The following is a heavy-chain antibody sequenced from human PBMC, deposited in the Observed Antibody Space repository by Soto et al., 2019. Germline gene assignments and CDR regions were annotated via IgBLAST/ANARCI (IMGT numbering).Heavy chain of an antibody. J-gene: IGHJ4*02. CDR2: ISAYNGNT. CDR3: ARDYSSGYSSSWFLD. CDR1: GYTFTGYG. Sequence: ASVTVSCKASGYTFTGYGIGWVRQAHGQGLEWMGWISAYNGNTNYAQKLQGRVTMTTDTSTSTAYMELRSLRSDDTAVYYCARDYSSGYSSSWFLDWGQGTLVTVSS. V-gene: IGHV1-18*01. D-gene: IGHD6-13*01.